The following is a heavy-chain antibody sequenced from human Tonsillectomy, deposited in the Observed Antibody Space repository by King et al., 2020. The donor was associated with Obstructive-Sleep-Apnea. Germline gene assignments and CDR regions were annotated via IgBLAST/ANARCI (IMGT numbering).Heavy chain of an antibody. V-gene: IGHV4-39*01. Sequence: QLQESGPGLVKPSETLSLTCTVSGGSISSSSYYWGWIRQPPGKGLEWIGSIYYSGSTYYNPSLKSRVTISVDTSKNQFSLKLSSVTAADTAVYYCARRYSSSWHYFDYWGQGTLVTVSS. CDR2: IYYSGST. D-gene: IGHD6-13*01. CDR3: ARRYSSSWHYFDY. CDR1: GGSISSSSYY. J-gene: IGHJ4*02.